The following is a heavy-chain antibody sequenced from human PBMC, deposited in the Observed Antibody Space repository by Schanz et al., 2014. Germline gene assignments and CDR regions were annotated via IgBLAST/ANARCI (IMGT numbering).Heavy chain of an antibody. V-gene: IGHV3-30*03. Sequence: PGGSRRLSCEASGFTFSSYGMHWVRQAPGKGLEWVAVILYDGSNKYYADSVKGRFTISRDNSKNTLYLQMNSLRVEDTALYYCAREYSSYGTVYYWGQGTLVTVSS. D-gene: IGHD5-12*01. CDR1: GFTFSSYG. J-gene: IGHJ4*02. CDR2: ILYDGSNK. CDR3: AREYSSYGTVYY.